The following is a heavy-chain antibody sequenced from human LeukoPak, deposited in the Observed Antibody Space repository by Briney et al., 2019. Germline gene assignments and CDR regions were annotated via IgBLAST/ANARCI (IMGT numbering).Heavy chain of an antibody. Sequence: SQTLSLTCSVSGGSICSGVYYWSWIRQHPGKGLEWIWYIYYSGSTYYNPSLKSRVTISVDTSKNQFSLNLSSVTAADTAVYHCARCGGSQSYYGMDVWGQGTTVTVSS. V-gene: IGHV4-31*03. J-gene: IGHJ6*02. CDR2: IYYSGST. CDR1: GGSICSGVYY. D-gene: IGHD1-26*01. CDR3: ARCGGSQSYYGMDV.